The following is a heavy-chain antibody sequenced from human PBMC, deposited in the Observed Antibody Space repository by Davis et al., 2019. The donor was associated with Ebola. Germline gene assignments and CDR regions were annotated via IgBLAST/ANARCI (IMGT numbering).Heavy chain of an antibody. CDR1: GYSFTSYW. CDR2: IYPGDSDT. J-gene: IGHJ6*02. V-gene: IGHV5-51*01. D-gene: IGHD4-11*01. CDR3: ARFHSNYYYYYGMDV. Sequence: ESLKLSCKGSGYSFTSYWIGWVRQMPGKGLEWMGIIYPGDSDTRYSPSFQGQVTISADKSISTAYLQWSSLKASDTAMYYCARFHSNYYYYYGMDVWGQGTTVTVSS.